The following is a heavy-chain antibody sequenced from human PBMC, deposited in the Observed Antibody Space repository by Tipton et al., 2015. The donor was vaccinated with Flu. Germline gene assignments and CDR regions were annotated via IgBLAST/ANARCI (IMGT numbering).Heavy chain of an antibody. D-gene: IGHD5-12*01. CDR1: GFAFSNAW. CDR2: INQDGSEK. CDR3: ARDVSGYQSGFDF. J-gene: IGHJ4*02. Sequence: GSLRLSCAASGFAFSNAWMNWVRQAPGKGPEWVANINQDGSEKHYVESVKGRFSISRDNARNSLHLQMNSLRAEDTAVYYCARDVSGYQSGFDFWGQGTLVTVSS. V-gene: IGHV3-7*01.